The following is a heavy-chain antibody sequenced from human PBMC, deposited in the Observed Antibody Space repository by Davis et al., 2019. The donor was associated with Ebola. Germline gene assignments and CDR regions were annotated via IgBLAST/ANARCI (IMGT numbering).Heavy chain of an antibody. CDR1: GGSISSGGYS. CDR3: ASLWFGELLFYY. J-gene: IGHJ4*02. D-gene: IGHD3-10*01. Sequence: MPSETLSLTCAVSGGSISSGGYSWSWIRQPPGKGLEWIGYIYHSGSTYYNPSLKSRVTISVDRSKNQFSLKLSSVTAADTAVYYCASLWFGELLFYYWGQGTLVTVSS. CDR2: IYHSGST. V-gene: IGHV4-30-2*01.